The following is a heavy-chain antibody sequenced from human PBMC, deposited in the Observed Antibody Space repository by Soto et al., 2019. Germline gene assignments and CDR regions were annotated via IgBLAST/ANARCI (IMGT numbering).Heavy chain of an antibody. J-gene: IGHJ5*02. D-gene: IGHD3-10*01. Sequence: QVQLVQSGAEVKKPGASVKVSCKASGYTFTSYAMHWVRQAPGQRLEWMGWINAGNGNTKYSQKFQGRVTITRDTSASTAYMELSSLRSEDTSVYYCARGYGGPASWFDPWGQGTLVTVSS. CDR3: ARGYGGPASWFDP. CDR2: INAGNGNT. CDR1: GYTFTSYA. V-gene: IGHV1-3*01.